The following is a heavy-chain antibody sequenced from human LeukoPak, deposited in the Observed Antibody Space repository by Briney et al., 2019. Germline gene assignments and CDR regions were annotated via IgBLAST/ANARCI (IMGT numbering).Heavy chain of an antibody. D-gene: IGHD1-20*01. CDR3: AKSRHPYNWNDGASFDY. CDR2: ISYDGSNK. J-gene: IGHJ4*02. CDR1: GFTFSSYA. V-gene: IGHV3-30*04. Sequence: GRSLRLSCAASGFTFSSYAMHWVRQAPGKGLEWVAVISYDGSNKYYADSVKGRFTISRDNSKNTLYLQMNSLRAEDTAMYYCAKSRHPYNWNDGASFDYWGQGTLVTVSS.